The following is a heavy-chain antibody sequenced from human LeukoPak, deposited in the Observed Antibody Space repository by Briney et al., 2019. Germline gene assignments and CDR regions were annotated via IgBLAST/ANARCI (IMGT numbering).Heavy chain of an antibody. D-gene: IGHD1-1*01. CDR3: ARDRLEGGETFDS. V-gene: IGHV3-21*01. CDR2: ITGSSSYI. Sequence: GGSLRLSCVASGFSFRSYSMDWVRQAPGKGLEWVSSITGSSSYISYADSVKGRFTISRDNAENSLFLQMNGLRPEDTAVYFCARDRLEGGETFDSWGQGTLVTVSS. CDR1: GFSFRSYS. J-gene: IGHJ4*02.